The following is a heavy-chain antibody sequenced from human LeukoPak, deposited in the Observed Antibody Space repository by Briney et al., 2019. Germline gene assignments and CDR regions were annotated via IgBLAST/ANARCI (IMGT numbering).Heavy chain of an antibody. J-gene: IGHJ4*02. V-gene: IGHV1-2*02. D-gene: IGHD2-2*01. CDR1: GYTFTGYY. Sequence: ASVKVSCKASGYTFTGYYMHWVRQAPGQGLEWMGWINPNSGGTNYTQKFQGRVTMTRDTSISTAYMELSRLRSDDTAVYYCARLSSYQLLFDYWGQGTLVTVSS. CDR2: INPNSGGT. CDR3: ARLSSYQLLFDY.